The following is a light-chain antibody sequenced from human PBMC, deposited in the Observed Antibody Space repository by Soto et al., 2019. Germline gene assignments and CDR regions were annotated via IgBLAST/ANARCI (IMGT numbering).Light chain of an antibody. CDR1: QGIRSN. CDR2: AAS. J-gene: IGKJ1*01. V-gene: IGKV1-6*01. Sequence: AIQMTQSPSSLSASVGDRVTITCRASQGIRSNLGWFQLKPGKAPKVLIFAASNLFNGVPSRFSGSGSGTDFTLTISSVQPEDLATYYCLQDYDYPWTFGQGTKVEIK. CDR3: LQDYDYPWT.